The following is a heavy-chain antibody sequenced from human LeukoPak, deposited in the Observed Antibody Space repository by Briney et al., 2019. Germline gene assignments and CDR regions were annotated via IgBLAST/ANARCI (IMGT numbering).Heavy chain of an antibody. D-gene: IGHD4-17*01. V-gene: IGHV3-23*01. CDR1: GGSISSDDYY. CDR2: ISSSGSST. Sequence: PSETLSLTCTVSGGSISSDDYYWSWVRQAPGKGLEWVSAISSSGSSTYYADSVKGRFTISRDNSKNTLYLQMNSLRAEDTAAYYCARGAYGDYDYWGQGTLVTVSS. CDR3: ARGAYGDYDY. J-gene: IGHJ4*02.